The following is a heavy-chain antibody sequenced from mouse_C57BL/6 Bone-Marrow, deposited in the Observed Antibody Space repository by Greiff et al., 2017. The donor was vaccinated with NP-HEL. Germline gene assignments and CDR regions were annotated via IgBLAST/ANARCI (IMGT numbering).Heavy chain of an antibody. Sequence: QVQLQQPGAELVRPGTSVKLSCKASGYTFTSYWMHWVKQRPGQGLEWIGVIDPSDSYTNYNQKFKGKATLTVDTSSSTAYMQLSSLTSEDSAVYYCARAFYYPGNWGQGTLVTVSA. J-gene: IGHJ3*01. CDR2: IDPSDSYT. V-gene: IGHV1-59*01. D-gene: IGHD1-1*01. CDR3: ARAFYYPGN. CDR1: GYTFTSYW.